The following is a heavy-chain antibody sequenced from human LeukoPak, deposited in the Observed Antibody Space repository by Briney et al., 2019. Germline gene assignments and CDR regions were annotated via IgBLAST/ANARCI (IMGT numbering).Heavy chain of an antibody. CDR2: IKSKTDGGTT. CDR3: TTRGGGYDYRDY. CDR1: GFTFSNAW. Sequence: GGSLRLSCAASGFTFSNAWMSWVRQAPGKGLEWVGRIKSKTDGGTTDYAAPVKGRFTISRDDSKNTLHLQMNSLKTEDTAVYYCTTRGGGYDYRDYWGQGTLVTVSS. J-gene: IGHJ4*02. V-gene: IGHV3-15*01. D-gene: IGHD5-12*01.